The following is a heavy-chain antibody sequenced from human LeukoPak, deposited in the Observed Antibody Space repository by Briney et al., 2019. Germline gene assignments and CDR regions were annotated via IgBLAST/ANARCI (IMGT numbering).Heavy chain of an antibody. CDR2: ISAYNGNT. J-gene: IGHJ4*02. CDR3: AGARAGAVLRFLEWLSLFDY. D-gene: IGHD3-3*01. CDR1: GYTFTSYG. V-gene: IGHV1-18*01. Sequence: ASVKVSCKASGYTFTSYGISWVRQAPGQGLEWMGWISAYNGNTNYAQKLQGRVTMTTDTSTSTAYMELRSLRSDDTAVYYCAGARAGAVLRFLEWLSLFDYWGQGTLVTVSS.